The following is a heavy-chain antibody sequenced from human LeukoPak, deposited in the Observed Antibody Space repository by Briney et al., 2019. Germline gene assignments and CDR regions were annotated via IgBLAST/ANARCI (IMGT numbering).Heavy chain of an antibody. CDR2: ISAYNGNT. Sequence: AASVKVSCKASGYTFISYGISWVRQAPGQGLEWMGWISAYNGNTNYAQKLQGRVTMTTDTSTSTAYMELSSLRSEDTAVYYCARLFTPRYCSTTSCYWKGWFDPWGQGTLVTVSS. V-gene: IGHV1-18*01. CDR1: GYTFISYG. J-gene: IGHJ5*02. D-gene: IGHD2-2*01. CDR3: ARLFTPRYCSTTSCYWKGWFDP.